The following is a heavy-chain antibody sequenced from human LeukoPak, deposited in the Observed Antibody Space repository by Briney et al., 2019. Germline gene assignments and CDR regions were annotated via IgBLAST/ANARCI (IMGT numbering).Heavy chain of an antibody. Sequence: SETLSLTCTVSGGSISSSSYYWGWIRQPPGKGLEWIGSIYYSGSTYYNPSLKSRVTISVDTSKNQFSLKLSSVTAADTAVYYCARRAERYSSSWYDYWGQGTLVTVSS. CDR2: IYYSGST. V-gene: IGHV4-39*01. J-gene: IGHJ4*02. CDR3: ARRAERYSSSWYDY. D-gene: IGHD6-13*01. CDR1: GGSISSSSYY.